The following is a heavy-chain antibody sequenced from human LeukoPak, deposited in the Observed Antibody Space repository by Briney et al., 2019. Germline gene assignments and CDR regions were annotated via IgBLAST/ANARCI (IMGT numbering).Heavy chain of an antibody. CDR1: GGSFSGYY. CDR2: INHSGST. D-gene: IGHD3-3*01. J-gene: IGHJ6*03. CDR3: AGLIGGTASTYYDFWSGYYRPGGYYYYMDV. V-gene: IGHV4-34*01. Sequence: SETLSLTCAVYGGSFSGYYWSWIRQPPGKGLEWIGEINHSGSTNYNPSLKSRVTISVDTSKNQFSLKLSSVTAADTAVYYCAGLIGGTASTYYDFWSGYYRPGGYYYYMDVWGKGTTVTVSS.